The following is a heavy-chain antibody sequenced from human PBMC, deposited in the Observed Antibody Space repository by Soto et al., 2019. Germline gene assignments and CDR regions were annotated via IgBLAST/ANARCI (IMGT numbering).Heavy chain of an antibody. CDR1: GGSISSGDYY. D-gene: IGHD3-22*01. CDR3: ASAITSPRYYYDSSGYYYEGITLYYFDY. CDR2: IYYSGST. Sequence: SETLSLTCTVSGGSISSGDYYWSWIRQPPGKGLEWIGYIYYSGSTYYNPSLKSRVTISVDTSKNQFSLKLSSVTATDTAVYYCASAITSPRYYYDSSGYYYEGITLYYFDYWGQGTLVTVSS. J-gene: IGHJ4*02. V-gene: IGHV4-30-4*01.